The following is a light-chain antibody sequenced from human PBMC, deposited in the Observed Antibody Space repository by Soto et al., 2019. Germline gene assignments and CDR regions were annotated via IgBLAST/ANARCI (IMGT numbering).Light chain of an antibody. CDR2: AAS. J-gene: IGKJ4*01. CDR3: QQLNSYPT. V-gene: IGKV1-9*01. Sequence: DIQLTQSPSFLSASVGDRVTITCRASQGISSYLAWYQQKPGNAPKLLIYAASTLQGGVPSRFSGSGSGTEFTLTIRGLQPEDFATYYCQQLNSYPTFGGGTKVEIK. CDR1: QGISSY.